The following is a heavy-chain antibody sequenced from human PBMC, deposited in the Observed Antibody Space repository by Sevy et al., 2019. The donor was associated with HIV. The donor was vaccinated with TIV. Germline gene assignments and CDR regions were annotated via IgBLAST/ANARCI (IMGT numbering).Heavy chain of an antibody. V-gene: IGHV4-59*08. CDR3: AGENAWGRGYS. J-gene: IGHJ4*02. Sequence: SETQSLTCTVSGCSITSLYWNWIRQPPGKGLEWIANIYYNGHSNYNPSLTSRVTLSLVTSKNQFTLRLSSVTAADTAMYYCAGENAWGRGYSWGQGTLVTVSS. CDR2: IYYNGHS. D-gene: IGHD1-26*01. CDR1: GCSITSLY.